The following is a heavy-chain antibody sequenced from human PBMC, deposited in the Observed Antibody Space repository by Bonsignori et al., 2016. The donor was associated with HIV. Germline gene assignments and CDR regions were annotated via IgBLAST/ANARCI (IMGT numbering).Heavy chain of an antibody. V-gene: IGHV4-38-2*01. J-gene: IGHJ4*02. CDR3: ARRPLGSYYFDY. D-gene: IGHD3-10*01. Sequence: WIRQPQEGLEWIGSIYHSGITYYNPSLKSRVTISVDASKNQFSLRLSSVTASDTAVYYCARRPLGSYYFDYWGQGSPGHRLL. CDR2: IYHSGIT.